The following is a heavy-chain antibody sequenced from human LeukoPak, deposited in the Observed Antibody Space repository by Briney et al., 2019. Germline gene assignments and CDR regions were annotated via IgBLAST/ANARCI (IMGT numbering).Heavy chain of an antibody. J-gene: IGHJ3*02. CDR1: SFSFSGSA. V-gene: IGHV3-73*01. CDR2: IRSKPNNYAT. D-gene: IGHD3-3*01. Sequence: GGSLRLSCADSSFSFSGSAIYWVRQASGKGLDWVGRIRSKPNNYATAYSASVKGRFTLSRDDSKNTAYLQMISLKTEDTAVYYCIRRDDFWSGNYRHIWGQGTMVTVSS. CDR3: IRRDDFWSGNYRHI.